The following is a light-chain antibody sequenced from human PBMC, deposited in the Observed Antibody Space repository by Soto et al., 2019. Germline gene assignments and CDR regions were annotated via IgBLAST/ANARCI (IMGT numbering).Light chain of an antibody. J-gene: IGLJ3*02. CDR3: FSYAGSYTNWV. CDR2: DVN. CDR1: SSDVGGYNY. V-gene: IGLV2-11*01. Sequence: QSALTQPRSVSGSPGQSVTISCTGTSSDVGGYNYVSWYQQHPGKAPKLMIYDVNKRPSGVPDRFSTSKSGNTASLTISGLQAEDEADYYCFSYAGSYTNWVFGGGTKQTVL.